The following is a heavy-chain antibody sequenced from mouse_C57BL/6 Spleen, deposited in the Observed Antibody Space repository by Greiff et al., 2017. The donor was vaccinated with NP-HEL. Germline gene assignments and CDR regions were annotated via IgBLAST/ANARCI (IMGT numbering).Heavy chain of an antibody. D-gene: IGHD2-2*01. CDR3: ARTLYGYDY. Sequence: VKLQESGAELVRPGASVKLSCKASGYTFTDYYINWVKQRPGQGLEWIARIYPGSGNTYYNEKFKGKATLTAEKSSSTAYMQLSSLTSEDSAVYFCARTLYGYDYWGQGTTLTVSS. CDR2: IYPGSGNT. J-gene: IGHJ2*01. V-gene: IGHV1-76*01. CDR1: GYTFTDYY.